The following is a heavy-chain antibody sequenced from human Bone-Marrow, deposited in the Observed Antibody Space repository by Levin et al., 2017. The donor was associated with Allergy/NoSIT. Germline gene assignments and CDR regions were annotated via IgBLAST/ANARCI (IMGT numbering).Heavy chain of an antibody. Sequence: PGGSLRLSCAASGFTFSNYWMSWVRRVRQAPGKGLEWVANIKDDGSEKYYVDSVKGRFTISRDNAKNSLYLQMNSLRAEDTAVYYCARLYKSGGFGVDYWGQGTLVTVSS. J-gene: IGHJ4*02. V-gene: IGHV3-7*01. CDR3: ARLYKSGGFGVDY. CDR1: GFTFSNYW. CDR2: IKDDGSEK. D-gene: IGHD6-19*01.